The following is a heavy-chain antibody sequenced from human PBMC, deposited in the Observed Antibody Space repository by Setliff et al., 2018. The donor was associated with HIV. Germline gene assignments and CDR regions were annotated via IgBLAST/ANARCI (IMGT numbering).Heavy chain of an antibody. V-gene: IGHV4-38-2*02. CDR2: IYHSGST. J-gene: IGHJ4*02. D-gene: IGHD2-21*01. CDR3: GRCMSVAVPEY. CDR1: GASITGHH. Sequence: PSETLSLTCNVSGASITGHHWSWVRQPPGKGLEWIGSIYHSGSTYYNPSLKTRVTISVDTSKNQFSLKLSSVTAADTAVYYCGRCMSVAVPEYWGQGTLVTVSS.